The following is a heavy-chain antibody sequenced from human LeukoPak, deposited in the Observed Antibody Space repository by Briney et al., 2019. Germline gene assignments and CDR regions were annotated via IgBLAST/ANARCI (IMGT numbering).Heavy chain of an antibody. CDR2: IYYSGST. CDR3: ASLPLYGDGTDY. CDR1: GGSISSSSYY. V-gene: IGHV4-39*01. J-gene: IGHJ4*02. Sequence: SETLSLTCTVPGGSISSSSYYWGWIRQPPGKGLEWIGSIYYSGSTYYNPSLKSRVTISVDTSKNQFSLKLSSVTAADTAVYYCASLPLYGDGTDYWGQGTLVTVSS. D-gene: IGHD4-17*01.